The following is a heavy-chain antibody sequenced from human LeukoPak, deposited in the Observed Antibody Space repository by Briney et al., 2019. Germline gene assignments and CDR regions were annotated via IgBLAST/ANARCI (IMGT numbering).Heavy chain of an antibody. D-gene: IGHD3-16*02. CDR3: ARYIGGYYDYVWGSYRSFDY. CDR2: IKQDGSEK. Sequence: GGSLRLSCAASGFTFSSYWMSWVRQAPGKGLKGVANIKQDGSEKYYVDAVKGGFTISRDNAKKSLYMQMKRLRAEDTAVYYCARYIGGYYDYVWGSYRSFDYWGQGTLVTVSS. J-gene: IGHJ4*02. V-gene: IGHV3-7*01. CDR1: GFTFSSYW.